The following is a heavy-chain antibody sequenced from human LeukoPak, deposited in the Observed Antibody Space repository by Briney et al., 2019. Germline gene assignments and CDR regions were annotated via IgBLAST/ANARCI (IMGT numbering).Heavy chain of an antibody. D-gene: IGHD3-22*01. J-gene: IGHJ4*02. Sequence: PSETLSLTCTVSGGSISSGSYYWSWIRQPAGKGLEWIGRIYTSGSTNYNPSLKSRVTISVDTSKNQFSLKLSSVTAADTAVYYCARGVYYEFDYWGQGTLVTVSS. CDR1: GGSISSGSYY. V-gene: IGHV4-61*02. CDR3: ARGVYYEFDY. CDR2: IYTSGST.